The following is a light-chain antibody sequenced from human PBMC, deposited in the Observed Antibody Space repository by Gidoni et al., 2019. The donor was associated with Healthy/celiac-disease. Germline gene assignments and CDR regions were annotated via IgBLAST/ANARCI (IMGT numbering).Light chain of an antibody. CDR1: KLGDKY. V-gene: IGLV3-1*01. CDR3: QAWDSSTHVV. Sequence: SYELTQPPSVSVSPGQTASITCSGDKLGDKYACWYQQKPGQSPVLVIYQASKRPSGIPERFSGSNSGNTATLTISGTQAMDEADYYCQAWDSSTHVVFGGWTKLTVL. J-gene: IGLJ2*01. CDR2: QAS.